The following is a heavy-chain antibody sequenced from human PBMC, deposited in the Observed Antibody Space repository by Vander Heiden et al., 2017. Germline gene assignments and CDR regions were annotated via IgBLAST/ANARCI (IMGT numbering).Heavy chain of an antibody. J-gene: IGHJ4*02. CDR2: LYSSGTT. D-gene: IGHD3-22*01. CDR3: AKTAGSDSSGYYYDF. CDR1: GFTVSSNY. V-gene: IGHV3-53*01. Sequence: EVQLVESGGGLIQPGGSLRLSCAASGFTVSSNYITWVRQAPGKGLEWVSVLYSSGTTYYADSMEGRFIISRDNSKNTLYLQMNSLRAEDTAVYYCAKTAGSDSSGYYYDFWGQGTLVTVSS.